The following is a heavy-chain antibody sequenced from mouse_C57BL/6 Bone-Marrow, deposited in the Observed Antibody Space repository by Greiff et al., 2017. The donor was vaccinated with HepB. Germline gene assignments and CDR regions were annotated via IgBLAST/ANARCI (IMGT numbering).Heavy chain of an antibody. CDR1: GYAFTNYL. Sequence: QVQLQQSGAELVRPGTSVKVSCKASGYAFTNYLIEWVKQRPGQGLEWIGVINHGSGGNNYNEKFKGKATMTADKSSTHAYMQLSSLTSEDSAVYCCARCPLLRRDWYAMDYWGQGTSVTVSS. V-gene: IGHV1-54*01. J-gene: IGHJ4*01. CDR3: ARCPLLRRDWYAMDY. CDR2: INHGSGGN. D-gene: IGHD1-1*01.